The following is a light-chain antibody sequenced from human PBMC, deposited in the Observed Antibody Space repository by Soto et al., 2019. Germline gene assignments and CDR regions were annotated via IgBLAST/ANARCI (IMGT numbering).Light chain of an antibody. Sequence: DIQMTQSPSTLSASVGDRVTITCRASQSISNWLAWYQQKPGKAPKLLIYKASSLESGVPSRFSGSGSGTKFTLTISSLQPGDFATHYCQQYNSYPWTFGQGTKVDIK. V-gene: IGKV1-5*03. CDR1: QSISNW. J-gene: IGKJ1*01. CDR2: KAS. CDR3: QQYNSYPWT.